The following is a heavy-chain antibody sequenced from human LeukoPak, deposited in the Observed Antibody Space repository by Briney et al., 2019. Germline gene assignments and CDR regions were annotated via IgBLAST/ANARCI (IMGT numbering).Heavy chain of an antibody. CDR3: ARGSMVRGVIGAFDY. Sequence: GGSLRLSCAASGFTSSDYWMIWVRQAPGKGLEWVANIKQDGSEKYYVDSVKGRFTISRDNAKNSLYLQTNSLRAEDTAVYYCARGSMVRGVIGAFDYWGQGTLVTVSS. D-gene: IGHD3-10*01. J-gene: IGHJ4*02. V-gene: IGHV3-7*01. CDR2: IKQDGSEK. CDR1: GFTSSDYW.